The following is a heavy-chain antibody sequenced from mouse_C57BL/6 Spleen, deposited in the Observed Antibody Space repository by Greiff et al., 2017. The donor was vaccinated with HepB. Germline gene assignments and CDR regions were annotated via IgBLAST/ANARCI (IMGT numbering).Heavy chain of an antibody. CDR2: ISDGGSYT. Sequence: DVLLVESGGGLVKPGGSLKLSCAASGFTFSSYAMSWVRQTPEKRLEWVATISDGGSYTYYPDNVKGRFTISRDNAKNNLYLQMSHLKSEDTAMYYCARDRGNGYEIPMDYWGQGTSVTVSS. D-gene: IGHD2-2*01. CDR3: ARDRGNGYEIPMDY. CDR1: GFTFSSYA. J-gene: IGHJ4*01. V-gene: IGHV5-4*01.